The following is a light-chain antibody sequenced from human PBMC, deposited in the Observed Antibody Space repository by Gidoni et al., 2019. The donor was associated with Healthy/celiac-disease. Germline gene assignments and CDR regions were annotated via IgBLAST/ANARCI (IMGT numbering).Light chain of an antibody. Sequence: HPVLTQPTSLSAAPGASSRFTCTWRSGINVRTYRIYWYQQKPGSLPRYILRYKSDSDNKQGSGVPSCFSGSTDASTNVSLLLISLLQSEDEAAYYCAILYSRSDVILGGGTKLTVL. CDR1: SGINVRTYR. CDR3: AILYSRSDVI. CDR2: YKSDSDN. V-gene: IGLV5-39*01. J-gene: IGLJ2*01.